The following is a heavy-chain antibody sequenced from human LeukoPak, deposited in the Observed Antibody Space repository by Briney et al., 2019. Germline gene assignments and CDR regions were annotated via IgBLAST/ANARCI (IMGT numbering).Heavy chain of an antibody. CDR1: GYTFTGYY. V-gene: IGHV1-2*02. J-gene: IGHJ4*02. CDR2: INPNSGGT. Sequence: GASVKVSCKASGYTFTGYYMHWVRQAPGQGLEWMGWINPNSGGTNYAQKFQGRVTMTRDTSISTAYMELSRLRSDDTAVYYCARARWELLWGSPFDYWGQGTLVTVSS. D-gene: IGHD1-26*01. CDR3: ARARWELLWGSPFDY.